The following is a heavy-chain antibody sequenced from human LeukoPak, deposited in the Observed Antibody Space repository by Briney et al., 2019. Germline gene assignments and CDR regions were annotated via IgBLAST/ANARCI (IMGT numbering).Heavy chain of an antibody. V-gene: IGHV3-7*01. D-gene: IGHD6-13*01. J-gene: IGHJ6*03. CDR3: AREDYISSWYPHCYMDV. Sequence: GGPLRLSCAASGFTFSSYWMSWVRQAPGKGLEWVANIKQDGSAKYYVDSVKGRFTISRDNAKNSLYLQMNSLRAEDTAVYYCAREDYISSWYPHCYMDVWGKGTTVTISS. CDR2: IKQDGSAK. CDR1: GFTFSSYW.